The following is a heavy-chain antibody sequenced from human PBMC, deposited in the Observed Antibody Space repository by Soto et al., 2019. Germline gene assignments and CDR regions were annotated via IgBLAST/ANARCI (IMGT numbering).Heavy chain of an antibody. Sequence: GGSLRLSCAASGFTFNIYGMHWVRQAPDKGLEWVVLISYDGSNQYYADSVKGRFTISRDNSKNTLFLQMNSLRADDTAVYYCAKDQASGQGSFDSWGQGTLGTVS. CDR1: GFTFNIYG. CDR2: ISYDGSNQ. V-gene: IGHV3-30*18. J-gene: IGHJ4*02. CDR3: AKDQASGQGSFDS.